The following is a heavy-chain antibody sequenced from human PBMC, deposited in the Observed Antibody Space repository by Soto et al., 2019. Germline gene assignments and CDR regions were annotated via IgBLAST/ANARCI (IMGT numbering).Heavy chain of an antibody. CDR2: ISPYKGNT. CDR1: GYTFSSIG. V-gene: IGHV1-18*01. D-gene: IGHD3-22*01. CDR3: AKGHYYYDSSGYRHFDY. J-gene: IGHJ4*02. Sequence: QVQLVQSGAEVKKPGASVKVSCKASGYTFSSIGISWVRQAPGQGLEWMGWISPYKGNTHYAQGLQGRVTMTTDTSTSTAYMELRSLRSDDTAVYYCAKGHYYYDSSGYRHFDYWGQGTLVTVSS.